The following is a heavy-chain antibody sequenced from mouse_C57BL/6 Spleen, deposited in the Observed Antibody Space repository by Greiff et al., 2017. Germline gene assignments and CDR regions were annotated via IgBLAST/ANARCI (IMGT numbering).Heavy chain of an antibody. V-gene: IGHV1-52*01. J-gene: IGHJ4*01. D-gene: IGHD1-1*01. CDR2: IDPSDSET. CDR1: GYTFTSYW. Sequence: QVQLQQPGAELVRPGSSVKLSCKASGYTFTSYWMHWVKQRPIQGLEWIGNIDPSDSETHYNQKFKDKATLTVDKSSSTAYMQLSSLTSEDSAVXYCARSWGYGSSYEDYYAMDYWGQGTSVTVSS. CDR3: ARSWGYGSSYEDYYAMDY.